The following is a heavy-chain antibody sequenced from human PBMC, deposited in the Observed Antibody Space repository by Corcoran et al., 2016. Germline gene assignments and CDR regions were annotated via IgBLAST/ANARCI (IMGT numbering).Heavy chain of an antibody. CDR3: AKGIHDDSNPCMDV. CDR2: ISWISGSI. V-gene: IGHV3-9*01. D-gene: IGHD4-4*01. CDR1: GLAFDYYA. Sequence: EVQLVESWGGLVPPGRSLGRSCAASGLAFDYYAMHWGRQAPGKGLEWVSGISWISGSIGYADSVKGRFTISRDNAKNSLYLQMNSLRAEDTALYYCAKGIHDDSNPCMDVWGQGTMVTVSS. J-gene: IGHJ6*02.